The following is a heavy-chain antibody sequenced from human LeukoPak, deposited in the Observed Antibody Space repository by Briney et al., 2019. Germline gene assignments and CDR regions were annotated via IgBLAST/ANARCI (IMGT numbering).Heavy chain of an antibody. V-gene: IGHV3-21*01. CDR3: ARAVTTPVDV. Sequence: GGSLRLSCAASGSTFSSYSMNWVRQAPGKGLEWVSSISSSSSYIYYADSVKGRFTTSRDNAKNSLYLQMNSLRAEDTAVYYCARAVTTPVDVWGQGTTVTVSS. CDR2: ISSSSSYI. CDR1: GSTFSSYS. J-gene: IGHJ6*02. D-gene: IGHD4-11*01.